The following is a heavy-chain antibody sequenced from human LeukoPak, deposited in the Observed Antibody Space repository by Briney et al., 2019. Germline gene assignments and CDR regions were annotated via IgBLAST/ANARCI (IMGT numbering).Heavy chain of an antibody. CDR3: ARGGAHGMDV. J-gene: IGHJ6*02. Sequence: GGSLRLSCAASGFTFSDYYMTWIRQAPGRGLEWVSYISGVYDNIYYGDAVKGHFTISGDNAKNSVYLQMSSLRADDTAVYYCARGGAHGMDVWGQGTTVTVCS. V-gene: IGHV3-11*01. CDR1: GFTFSDYY. D-gene: IGHD1-26*01. CDR2: ISGVYDNI.